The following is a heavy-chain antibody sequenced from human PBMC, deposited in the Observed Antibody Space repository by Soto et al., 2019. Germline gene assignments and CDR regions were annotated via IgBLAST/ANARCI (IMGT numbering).Heavy chain of an antibody. D-gene: IGHD4-17*01. V-gene: IGHV3-74*01. CDR1: GFTFGSYW. CDR2: INSDGXIT. J-gene: IGHJ4*02. Sequence: LXXSWAASGFTFGSYWRHWVRQAPGKGLVYVSRINSDGXITTYXDSVKGRFSIXXDNAKNTXXLQMNSLRAEDTPVYYRPRDPSTLHTVNTYEFHWGQGTLVTVSS. CDR3: PRDPSTLHTVNTYEFH.